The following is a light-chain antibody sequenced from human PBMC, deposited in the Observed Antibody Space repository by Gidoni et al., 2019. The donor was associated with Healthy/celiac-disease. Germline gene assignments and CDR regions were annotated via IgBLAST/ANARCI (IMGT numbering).Light chain of an antibody. CDR1: ALPKQY. V-gene: IGLV3-25*02. Sequence: SSELTQPPSVSVSPGQTARITCPGDALPKQYAYWYQQKPGQAPVLVIYKASERPSGIPERFSGSSSGTTVTLTISGVQAEDEADYYCQSADSSGTYRVFGGGTKLTVL. J-gene: IGLJ3*02. CDR2: KAS. CDR3: QSADSSGTYRV.